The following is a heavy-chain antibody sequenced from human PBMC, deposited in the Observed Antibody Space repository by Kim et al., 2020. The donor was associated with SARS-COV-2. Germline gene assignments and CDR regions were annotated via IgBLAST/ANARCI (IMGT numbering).Heavy chain of an antibody. CDR2: ISGSGGTT. Sequence: GGSLRLSCAASGFAFSSYAMSWVRQAPGKGLEWVSAISGSGGTTYYPDSVKGRFSISRDNSKNTLDMQMNSLRAEDTAVYYCAKDQYDSRGSSYDYWGQG. J-gene: IGHJ4*02. D-gene: IGHD3-22*01. CDR1: GFAFSSYA. V-gene: IGHV3-23*01. CDR3: AKDQYDSRGSSYDY.